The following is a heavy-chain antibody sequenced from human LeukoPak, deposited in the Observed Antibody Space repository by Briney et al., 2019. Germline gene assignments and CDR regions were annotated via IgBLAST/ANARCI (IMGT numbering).Heavy chain of an antibody. V-gene: IGHV4-39*07. Sequence: LETLSLTCTVSGGSISSSSYYWGWIRQPPGKGLEWIGSIYYSGSTYYNPSLKSRVTISVDTSKNQFSLKLSSVTAADTAVYYCAREEVVAATNWFDPWGQRTLVTVSS. CDR3: AREEVVAATNWFDP. CDR2: IYYSGST. CDR1: GGSISSSSYY. J-gene: IGHJ5*02. D-gene: IGHD2-15*01.